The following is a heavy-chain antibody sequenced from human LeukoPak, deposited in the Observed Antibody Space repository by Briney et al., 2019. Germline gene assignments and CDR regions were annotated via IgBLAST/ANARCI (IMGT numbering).Heavy chain of an antibody. CDR2: IWYDGSNK. V-gene: IGHV3-33*06. D-gene: IGHD1-26*01. Sequence: PGGSLRLSCAASGLTFSSYGMHWVRQAPGKGLEWVAVIWYDGSNKYYADSVKGRFTISRDNSKNTLYLQMNSLRAEDTAVYYCAKDPRWDTNYYFDYWGQGTLVTVSS. CDR1: GLTFSSYG. CDR3: AKDPRWDTNYYFDY. J-gene: IGHJ4*02.